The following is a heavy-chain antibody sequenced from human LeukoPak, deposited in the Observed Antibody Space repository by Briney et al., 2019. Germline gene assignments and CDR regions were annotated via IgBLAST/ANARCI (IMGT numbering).Heavy chain of an antibody. Sequence: PSETLSLTCTVSGASISSYYWSWIRQPPGKGLEWLGYVYYSGSTNYNPSLKSRVTISVDTSKNQFSLKLSSVTAADTAVYYCAREAGYYYGSGSYPNTFDIWGQGTMVTVPS. CDR2: VYYSGST. D-gene: IGHD3-10*01. V-gene: IGHV4-59*01. J-gene: IGHJ3*02. CDR3: AREAGYYYGSGSYPNTFDI. CDR1: GASISSYY.